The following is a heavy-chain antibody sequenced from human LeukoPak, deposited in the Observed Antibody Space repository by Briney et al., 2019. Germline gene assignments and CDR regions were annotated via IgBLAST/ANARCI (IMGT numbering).Heavy chain of an antibody. D-gene: IGHD3-22*01. V-gene: IGHV3-33*01. J-gene: IGHJ1*01. CDR3: ARDEGDSSGYYPGL. Sequence: GGSLRLSCAASGFTLSNYGMHWVRQAPGKGLEWVAAICHDGSRKYYAESVKGRFTISRDNARNTVYEQMDSLRAEDTAVYYCARDEGDSSGYYPGLWGQGTLVTVSS. CDR1: GFTLSNYG. CDR2: ICHDGSRK.